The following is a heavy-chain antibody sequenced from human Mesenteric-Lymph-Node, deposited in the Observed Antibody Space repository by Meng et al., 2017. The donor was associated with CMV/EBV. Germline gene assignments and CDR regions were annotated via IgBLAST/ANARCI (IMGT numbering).Heavy chain of an antibody. CDR3: ARSRGYSGYDRHFDY. J-gene: IGHJ4*02. Sequence: GGASSNGGSGGSWIRQHPRRGLEWIGYIYYSGTTYYNPSLQSRATLSVDTSKNQFSLRLNSVTAADTAVYYCARSRGYSGYDRHFDYWGQGTLVTVSS. V-gene: IGHV4-31*02. CDR2: IYYSGTT. CDR1: GGASSNGGSG. D-gene: IGHD5-12*01.